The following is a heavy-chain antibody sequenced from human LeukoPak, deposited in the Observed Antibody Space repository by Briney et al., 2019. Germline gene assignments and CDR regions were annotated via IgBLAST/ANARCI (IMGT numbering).Heavy chain of an antibody. V-gene: IGHV3-74*01. J-gene: IGHJ4*02. CDR2: INSDGSTT. CDR1: GFTFSSYW. D-gene: IGHD6-13*01. CDR3: ARDDWQQLVLFDY. Sequence: PGGSLRLSCAASGFTFSSYWMHWVRQAPGKGLVWVSRINSDGSTTSHADSVKGRFTISRDNAKNTLYLQMNSLRAEDTAVYYCARDDWQQLVLFDYWGQGTLVTVSS.